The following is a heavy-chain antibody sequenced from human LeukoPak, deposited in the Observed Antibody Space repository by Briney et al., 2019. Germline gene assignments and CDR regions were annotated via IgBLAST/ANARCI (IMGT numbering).Heavy chain of an antibody. CDR1: GYTFTSYD. CDR3: ATVITGTTNDAFDI. CDR2: MNPNSGNT. J-gene: IGHJ3*02. D-gene: IGHD1-7*01. Sequence: ASVKVSCKASGYTFTSYDINWVRQATGQGLEWMGWMNPNSGNTGYAQKFQGRVNMTRNTSISTAYMELSSLRSEDTAVYYCATVITGTTNDAFDIWGQGTMVTVSS. V-gene: IGHV1-8*01.